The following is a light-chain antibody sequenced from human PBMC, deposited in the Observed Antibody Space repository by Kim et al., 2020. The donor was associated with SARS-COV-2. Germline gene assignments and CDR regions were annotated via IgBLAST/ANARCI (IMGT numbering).Light chain of an antibody. CDR1: QSIDSW. CDR2: RTS. V-gene: IGKV1-5*03. CDR3: QQYNTYPRS. Sequence: DIQMTQSPSTLSASIGDRVTITCRASQSIDSWLAWYQQKPGKAPKLLIHRTSNLENGVPSRFSGSGSGTEFTLTISSLQPDDFATYHCQQYNTYPRSFGQGTKLEI. J-gene: IGKJ2*01.